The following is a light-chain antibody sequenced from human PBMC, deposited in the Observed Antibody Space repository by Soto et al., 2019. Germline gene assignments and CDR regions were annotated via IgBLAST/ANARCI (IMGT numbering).Light chain of an antibody. V-gene: IGKV1-5*01. CDR2: DAS. Sequence: DIQMTHYTYTPSASIAHRVSIXXRASQSITNRLAWYQQKPGKAPKVLIYDASNLEGGVPSRFSGSGSGTEFIFTISSLQPDDFATYWCQHYGGMWTFGQGTKVDIK. CDR3: QHYGGMWT. CDR1: QSITNR. J-gene: IGKJ1*01.